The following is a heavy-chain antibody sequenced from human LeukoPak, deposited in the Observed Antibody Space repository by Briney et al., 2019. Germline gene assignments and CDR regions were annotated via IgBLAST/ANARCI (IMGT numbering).Heavy chain of an antibody. V-gene: IGHV1-18*01. CDR2: ISAYNGNT. J-gene: IGHJ4*02. D-gene: IGHD1-26*01. CDR3: ARSRSASFISYYYFDY. Sequence: ASVKVSCKTSGYTFSINGISWVRQAPGQGLEWMGWISAYNGNTNYAQKLQGRVTMTTDTSTSTAYMELSGLRSDDTAVYYCARSRSASFISYYYFDYWGQGTLVTVSS. CDR1: GYTFSING.